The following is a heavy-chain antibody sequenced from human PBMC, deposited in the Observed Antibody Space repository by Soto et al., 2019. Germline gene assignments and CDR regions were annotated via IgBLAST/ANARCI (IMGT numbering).Heavy chain of an antibody. V-gene: IGHV1-18*01. CDR1: GYDFTTYG. Sequence: QVHLVQSGAEVKKPGASVKVSCKGSGYDFTTYGITWVRKAPGQGLEWMAWISAHNGNTDYAQKLQGRVTVTRDTPTSTAYMELRSLRSDDTAVYYCARGRYGDYWGQGALVTVSS. CDR2: ISAHNGNT. J-gene: IGHJ4*02. D-gene: IGHD1-1*01. CDR3: ARGRYGDY.